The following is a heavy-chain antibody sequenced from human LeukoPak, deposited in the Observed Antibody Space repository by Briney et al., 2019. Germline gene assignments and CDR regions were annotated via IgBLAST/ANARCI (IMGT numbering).Heavy chain of an antibody. CDR1: GFTFSSYG. V-gene: IGHV3-23*01. D-gene: IGHD2-15*01. CDR2: ISGSGGST. CDR3: ASLCSGGSCTNDY. J-gene: IGHJ4*02. Sequence: GGSLRLSCAASGFTFSSYGMSWVRQAPGKGLEWVSAISGSGGSTYYADSVKGRFTISRDNSKNTLYLQMNSLRAEDTAVYYCASLCSGGSCTNDYWGQGTLVTVSS.